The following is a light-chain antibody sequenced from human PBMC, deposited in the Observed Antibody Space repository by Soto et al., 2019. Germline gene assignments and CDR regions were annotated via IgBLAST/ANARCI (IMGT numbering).Light chain of an antibody. CDR2: DTS. CDR1: ESVSDY. CDR3: QQRTNWLT. V-gene: IGKV3-11*01. Sequence: EIVLTQSPATLSLSPGERATLSCRASESVSDYIAWYQQKPGQPPRLVIYDTSKRATGVPARFSGSGSGTDFTLTISGLEPEDFAVYYCQQRTNWLTFGGGTKVEIK. J-gene: IGKJ4*01.